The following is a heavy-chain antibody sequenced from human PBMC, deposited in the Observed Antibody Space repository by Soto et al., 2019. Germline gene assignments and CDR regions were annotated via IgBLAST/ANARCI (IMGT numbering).Heavy chain of an antibody. CDR2: ISNSGNTK. V-gene: IGHV3-11*01. J-gene: IGHJ5*02. CDR1: GFTFSASY. CDR3: ARERSCSGNSCYKLRFDP. D-gene: IGHD5-12*01. Sequence: QVQLVESGGDVVQPGGFLRLSCAASGFTFSASYMTWIRQAPGRGLEWVSYISNSGNTKEYADSVRGRFTISRDNAKNSVHLQMDSLRAEDTAVYYCARERSCSGNSCYKLRFDPWGQGTRVIVSS.